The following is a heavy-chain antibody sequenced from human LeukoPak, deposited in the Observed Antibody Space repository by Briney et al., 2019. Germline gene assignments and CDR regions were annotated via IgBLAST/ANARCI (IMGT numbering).Heavy chain of an antibody. J-gene: IGHJ5*02. CDR3: ARQGSAAGMGNWFDP. CDR2: IYPGDSDT. CDR1: GYSFTSYW. V-gene: IGHV5-51*01. Sequence: GESLKISCKGSGYSFTSYWIGWVRQMPGKGLEWMGIIYPGDSDTGYSPSFQGQATISADKSISTAYLQWSSLKASDTAMYYCARQGSAAGMGNWFDPWGQGTLVTVSS. D-gene: IGHD6-13*01.